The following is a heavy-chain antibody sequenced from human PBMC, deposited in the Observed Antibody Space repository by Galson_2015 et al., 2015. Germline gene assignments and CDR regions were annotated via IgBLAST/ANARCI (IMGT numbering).Heavy chain of an antibody. CDR2: IYQSGST. D-gene: IGHD2-15*01. J-gene: IGHJ3*02. CDR3: ERGPVVVVAATTSDAFDI. Sequence: SETLSLTCAVAVGSISRSNWWSWGRQPPGKGLEWIGEIYQSGSTNYNPSLKSRVTISVAKSKNQFSLKLICVTAADTAVYYCERGPVVVVAATTSDAFDIWGQGTMVTVSS. V-gene: IGHV4-4*02. CDR1: VGSISRSNW.